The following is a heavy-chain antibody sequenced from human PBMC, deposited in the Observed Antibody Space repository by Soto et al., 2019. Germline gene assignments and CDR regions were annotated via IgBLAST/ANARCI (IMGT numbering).Heavy chain of an antibody. CDR3: ASQSPDNSGYDCVDY. J-gene: IGHJ4*02. V-gene: IGHV4-39*01. D-gene: IGHD3-22*01. Sequence: SETLSLTYIVYAGSIARAGYYWGWIRQPPGQGLEWIGSNYYTGSTYYNPALKSRLTTSVDTSKNQFSLELSSVTDADTAVYYCASQSPDNSGYDCVDYWGQG. CDR2: NYYTGST. CDR1: AGSIARAGYY.